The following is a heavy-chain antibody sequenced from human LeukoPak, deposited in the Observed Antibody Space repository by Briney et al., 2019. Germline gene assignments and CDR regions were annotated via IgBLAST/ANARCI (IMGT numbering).Heavy chain of an antibody. V-gene: IGHV3-21*01. CDR1: GFTFSSYS. CDR2: ISSSSSYI. D-gene: IGHD2-2*01. J-gene: IGHJ4*02. Sequence: PGGSLRLSCAASGFTFSSYSMNWVRQAPGKGLEWVSSISSSSSYIYYADSVKGRFTISRDNAKNSLYLQMNSLRAEDTAVYYCARPRSAGFGCSSTSCSLLDYWGQGTLVTVSS. CDR3: ARPRSAGFGCSSTSCSLLDY.